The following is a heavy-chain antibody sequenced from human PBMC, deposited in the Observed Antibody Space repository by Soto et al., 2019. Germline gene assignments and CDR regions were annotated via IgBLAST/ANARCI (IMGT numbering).Heavy chain of an antibody. CDR3: ARALVATKAPYYYYGMAV. D-gene: IGHD5-12*01. J-gene: IGHJ6*02. CDR1: GYSFTSYW. V-gene: IGHV5-10-1*01. CDR2: IDPSDSYT. Sequence: GESLKISCKGSGYSFTSYWISWVRQMPGKGLEWMGRIDPSDSYTNYSPSFQGHVTISADKSISTAYLQWSSLKASDTAMYYCARALVATKAPYYYYGMAVWGQGTTVTVSS.